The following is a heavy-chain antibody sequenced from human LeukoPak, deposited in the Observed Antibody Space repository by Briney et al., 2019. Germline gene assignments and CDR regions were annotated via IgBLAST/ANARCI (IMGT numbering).Heavy chain of an antibody. D-gene: IGHD6-13*01. J-gene: IGHJ5*02. V-gene: IGHV1-2*02. Sequence: ASVKVSCKASGYTFTGYYMHWVRQAPGQGLEWMGWINPNSGGTNYAQKFQGRVTMTRDTSISTAYMELSRLRSDDTAVYYCARVVAAAGTRWFDPWGQGTLVTVSS. CDR3: ARVVAAAGTRWFDP. CDR1: GYTFTGYY. CDR2: INPNSGGT.